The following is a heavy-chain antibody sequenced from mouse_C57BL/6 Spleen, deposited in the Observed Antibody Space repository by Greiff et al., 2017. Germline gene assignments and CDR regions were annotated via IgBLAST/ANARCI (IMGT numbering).Heavy chain of an antibody. D-gene: IGHD2-4*01. CDR3: ARRGIYYDYDGYAMDY. V-gene: IGHV1-64*01. CDR2: IHPNSGST. J-gene: IGHJ4*01. CDR1: GYTFTSYW. Sequence: QVQLQQSGAELVKPGASVKLSCKASGYTFTSYWMHWVKQRPGQGLEWIGMIHPNSGSTNYNEKFKSKATLTVDKSSSTAYMQLSSLTSEDSAVYYCARRGIYYDYDGYAMDYWGQGTSGTGSS.